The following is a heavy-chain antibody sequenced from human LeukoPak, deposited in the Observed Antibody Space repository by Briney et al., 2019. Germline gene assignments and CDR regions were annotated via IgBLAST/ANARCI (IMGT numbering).Heavy chain of an antibody. Sequence: SPTLSLTCAISGDSVSTDSAGWNWIRQSPSRGLEWLGKTYYRSKWYTEYALSVKSRVSINPDTSKNQFSLQLNSVTPEDTAVYYCTRTRDYAMDVWGQGTTVTVSS. CDR2: TYYRSKWYT. J-gene: IGHJ6*02. CDR1: GDSVSTDSAG. V-gene: IGHV6-1*01. CDR3: TRTRDYAMDV.